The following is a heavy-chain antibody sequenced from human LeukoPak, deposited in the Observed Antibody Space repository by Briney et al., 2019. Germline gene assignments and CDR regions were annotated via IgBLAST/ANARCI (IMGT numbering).Heavy chain of an antibody. J-gene: IGHJ4*02. CDR2: VNPNSGNT. V-gene: IGHV1-8*03. Sequence: ASVKVSCKASGYTFTSYDINWVRQATGQGLEWMGWVNPNSGNTGYAQKFQGRVTITRNTSISTAYMELSSLRSADTAVYYCARGYSYGYAPYWGQGTLVTVSS. CDR3: ARGYSYGYAPY. D-gene: IGHD5-18*01. CDR1: GYTFTSYD.